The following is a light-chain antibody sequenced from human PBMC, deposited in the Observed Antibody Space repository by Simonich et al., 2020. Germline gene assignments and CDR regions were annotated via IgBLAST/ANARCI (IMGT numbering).Light chain of an antibody. CDR3: MQALQTPWT. CDR1: QSLLHSDGKTY. J-gene: IGKJ1*01. V-gene: IGKV2-29*03. Sequence: DIVMTQTPLSLSVTPGQPASISCKSSQSLLHSDGKTYLYWYLQKPGQSPQLLIYEVSTRCSGVPDRFSGSGSGTDFTLKISRVEAEDVGVYYCMQALQTPWTFGQGTKVEIK. CDR2: EVS.